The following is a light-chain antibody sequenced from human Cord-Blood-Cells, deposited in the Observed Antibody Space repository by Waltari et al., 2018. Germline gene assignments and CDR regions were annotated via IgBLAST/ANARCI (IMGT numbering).Light chain of an antibody. Sequence: QSALTQPASVSGSPGQSITISCTGTSSDVGGYNYVSWYQQHPGNAPRLMIYDVSKRPSGVSNRFSGSKCGNTASLTISGIQAEDEADYYCSSYTSSSAWVFCGGTKLTVL. J-gene: IGLJ3*02. CDR3: SSYTSSSAWV. V-gene: IGLV2-14*01. CDR2: DVS. CDR1: SSDVGGYNY.